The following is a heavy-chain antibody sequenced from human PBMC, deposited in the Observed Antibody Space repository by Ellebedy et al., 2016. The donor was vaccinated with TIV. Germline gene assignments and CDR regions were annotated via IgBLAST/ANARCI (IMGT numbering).Heavy chain of an antibody. CDR1: GGSISSYY. V-gene: IGHV4-59*08. Sequence: SETLFLTCTVSGGSISSYYWSWIRQPPGKGLEWIGYIYYSGSTNYNPSLKSRVTISVDTSKNQFSLKLSSVTAADTAVYYCARHLNYYDSSGYYYEDWYFDLWGRGTLVTVSS. D-gene: IGHD3-22*01. CDR2: IYYSGST. CDR3: ARHLNYYDSSGYYYEDWYFDL. J-gene: IGHJ2*01.